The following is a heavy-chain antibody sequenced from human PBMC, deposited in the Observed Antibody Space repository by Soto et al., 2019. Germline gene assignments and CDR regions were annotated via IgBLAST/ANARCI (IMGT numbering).Heavy chain of an antibody. J-gene: IGHJ4*02. CDR3: ARVRREYDNSGPVDY. CDR1: GGSISSGDYS. V-gene: IGHV4-30-2*01. D-gene: IGHD3-22*01. CDR2: IYYGGST. Sequence: QLQLQESGSGLVKPSQTLSLTCAVSGGSISSGDYSWNWIRQPPGKGLEWIGYIYYGGSTYYNPPLQSRVAVSVDRSRNQFSLKLNSVTAADTAVYYCARVRREYDNSGPVDYWGQGTLVTVSS.